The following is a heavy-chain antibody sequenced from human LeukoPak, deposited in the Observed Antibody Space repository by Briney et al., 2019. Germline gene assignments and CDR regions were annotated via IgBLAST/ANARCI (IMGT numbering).Heavy chain of an antibody. CDR1: GFTFSDYY. J-gene: IGHJ1*01. V-gene: IGHV3-11*05. CDR3: ARGYSSSWSEYFQH. D-gene: IGHD6-13*01. Sequence: PGGSLRLSCAASGFTFSDYYMSWIRQAPGKGLEWVSYISGSGGYTNDAASVKGRFTNSRDNAKNSLYLQMNSLRAEDTAVYYCARGYSSSWSEYFQHWGQGTLVTVSS. CDR2: ISGSGGYT.